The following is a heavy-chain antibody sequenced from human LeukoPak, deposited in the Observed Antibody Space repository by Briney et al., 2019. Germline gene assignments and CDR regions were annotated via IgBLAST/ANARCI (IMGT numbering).Heavy chain of an antibody. D-gene: IGHD3-10*01. CDR3: ANTMVRGVILPDY. Sequence: GGSLRLSCAASGFTFSNYGMHWVRQAPGKGLEWVAFIRYDGSNKYYADSVKGRFTISRDNSKNTLYLQMNSLRAEDTAVYYCANTMVRGVILPDYWGQGTLVTVSS. V-gene: IGHV3-30*02. CDR2: IRYDGSNK. J-gene: IGHJ4*02. CDR1: GFTFSNYG.